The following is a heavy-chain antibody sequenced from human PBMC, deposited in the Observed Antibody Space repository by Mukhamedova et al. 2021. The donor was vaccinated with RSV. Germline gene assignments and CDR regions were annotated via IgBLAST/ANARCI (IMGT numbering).Heavy chain of an antibody. J-gene: IGHJ3*02. D-gene: IGHD4-11*01. V-gene: IGHV1-69*02. CDR3: AAQSPPAFDI. CDR2: IIPILGIA. Sequence: GRIIPILGIANYAQKFQGRVTITADKSTSTAYMELSSLRSEDTAVYYCAAQSPPAFDIWGQGTMVTVSS.